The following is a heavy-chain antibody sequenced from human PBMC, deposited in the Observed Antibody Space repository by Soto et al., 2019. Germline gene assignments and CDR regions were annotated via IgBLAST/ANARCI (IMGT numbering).Heavy chain of an antibody. CDR1: GFTVTSKS. Sequence: EVQLVESGGGLLQPGGSLRLSCAASGFTVTSKSMSWVRQAPGKGLEWVSVIYTGGSAHYAESVKGRFTISRDNSKNTLNLQMNSLRADDTAVYYCARGVSSGYFDFWGQGTLVTVSS. CDR2: IYTGGSA. J-gene: IGHJ4*02. V-gene: IGHV3-53*01. CDR3: ARGVSSGYFDF.